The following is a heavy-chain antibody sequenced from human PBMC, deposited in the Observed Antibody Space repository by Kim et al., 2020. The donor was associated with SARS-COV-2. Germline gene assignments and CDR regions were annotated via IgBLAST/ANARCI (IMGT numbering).Heavy chain of an antibody. Sequence: SETLSLTCTVSGYSISSGYYWGWIRQPPGKGLEWIGSIYHSGSTYYNPSLKSRVTISVDTSKNQFSLKLSSVTAADTAVYYCARAFLGYSYGSRFDYCGQGTLVTVSS. CDR2: IYHSGST. CDR3: ARAFLGYSYGSRFDY. CDR1: GYSISSGYY. J-gene: IGHJ4*02. D-gene: IGHD5-18*01. V-gene: IGHV4-38-2*02.